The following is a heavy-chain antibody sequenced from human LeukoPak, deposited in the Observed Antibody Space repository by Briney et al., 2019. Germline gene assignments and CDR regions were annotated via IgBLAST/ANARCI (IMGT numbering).Heavy chain of an antibody. CDR2: IFYNGKT. CDR3: ARIFDI. Sequence: SETLSLTCTLSGASFRSGGQYWGWIRQTPGKGLEWIGDIFYNGKTNHNPSLKSRVTISLDTSRSQFSLRLSSVTAADTGVYYCARIFDIWGRGTLVTVSS. V-gene: IGHV4-61*08. J-gene: IGHJ4*02. CDR1: GASFRSGGQY.